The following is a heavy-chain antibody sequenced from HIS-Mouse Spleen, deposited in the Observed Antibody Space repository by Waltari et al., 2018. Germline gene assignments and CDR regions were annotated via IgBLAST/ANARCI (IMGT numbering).Heavy chain of an antibody. CDR1: GGSFSGYY. CDR3: ARGHRDYYYYGMDV. CDR2: NHHSGST. J-gene: IGHJ6*02. Sequence: QVQLQQWGAGLLKPSETLSLTCAVYGGSFSGYYWSWIRQPPGKGLEWIGENHHSGSTNYNPSLKSRVTISVDTSKNQFSLKLSSVTAADTAVYYCARGHRDYYYYGMDVWGQGTTVTVSS. D-gene: IGHD3-16*02. V-gene: IGHV4-34*01.